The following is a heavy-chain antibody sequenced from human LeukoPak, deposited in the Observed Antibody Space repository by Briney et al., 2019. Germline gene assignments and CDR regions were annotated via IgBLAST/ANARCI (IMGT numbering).Heavy chain of an antibody. J-gene: IGHJ4*02. CDR1: GFTLKNYA. CDR2: ISDTGTTT. D-gene: IGHD3-10*01. CDR3: ARAADSESFYRSSKY. Sequence: GGSLRLSCTAPGFTLKNYAMFWIRQAPGKGLEWAAVISDTGTTTNYADSVKGRFIISRDDSTGALYLQMHGLRLEDTAMYYCARAADSESFYRSSKYWGQGTLVSVSS. V-gene: IGHV3-30*04.